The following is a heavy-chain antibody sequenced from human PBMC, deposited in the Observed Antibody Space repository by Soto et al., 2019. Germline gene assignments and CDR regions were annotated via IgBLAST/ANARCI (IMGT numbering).Heavy chain of an antibody. CDR1: GFTFRNYA. J-gene: IGHJ3*02. V-gene: IGHV3-33*01. D-gene: IGHD1-26*01. CDR2: IWNDGSNV. CDR3: ARDSGDWESFFAFDI. Sequence: ESGGGVVQPGRSLRLSCAASGFTFRNYAMHWVRQAPGKGLEWVAVIWNDGSNVYYTDSVKGRFTLSRDNSMNTLILQMNSLRAEDTAVYYCARDSGDWESFFAFDIWGQGTMVTVSS.